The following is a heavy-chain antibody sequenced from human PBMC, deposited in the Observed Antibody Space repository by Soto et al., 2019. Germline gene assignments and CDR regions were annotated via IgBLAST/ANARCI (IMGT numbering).Heavy chain of an antibody. V-gene: IGHV3-72*01. J-gene: IGHJ4*02. Sequence: EVQLVESGGGLVQPGGSLRLSCAASGFPFSDHYMDWVRQAPGKGLEWVGRSRNKANSYSTEYAASVKGRFTISRDESKNSLYLQMNSLKTEDTAVYYCARFSGSYTRGLDYWGQGTLVTVSS. CDR2: SRNKANSYST. CDR1: GFPFSDHY. D-gene: IGHD1-26*01. CDR3: ARFSGSYTRGLDY.